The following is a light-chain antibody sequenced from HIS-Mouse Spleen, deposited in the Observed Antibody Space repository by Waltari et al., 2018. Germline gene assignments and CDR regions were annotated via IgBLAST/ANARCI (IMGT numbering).Light chain of an antibody. CDR2: DVS. V-gene: IGLV1-44*01. J-gene: IGLJ1*01. Sequence: QSVLTQPPSASGTPGQRVTISCSGSSSNIGSNTVNWYQQLPGTAPKLMIYDVSKRPSGVPDRFSGSKSGNTASLTISGLQAEDEADYYCCSYAGSYTFYVFGTGTKVTVL. CDR1: SSNIGSNT. CDR3: CSYAGSYTFYV.